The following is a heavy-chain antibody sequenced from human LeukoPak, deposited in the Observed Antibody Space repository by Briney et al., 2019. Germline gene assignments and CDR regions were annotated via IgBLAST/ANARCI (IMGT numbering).Heavy chain of an antibody. V-gene: IGHV4-39*07. CDR1: GGSISSSSYY. J-gene: IGHJ1*01. D-gene: IGHD6-13*01. Sequence: PSETLSLTCTVSGGSISSSSYYWGWIRQPPGKGLEWIGSIYYSGSTYYNPSLKSRVTISVDTSKNQFSLKLSSVTAADTAVYYCASGGRQQLVPADEYFQHWGQAPWSPSPQ. CDR2: IYYSGST. CDR3: ASGGRQQLVPADEYFQH.